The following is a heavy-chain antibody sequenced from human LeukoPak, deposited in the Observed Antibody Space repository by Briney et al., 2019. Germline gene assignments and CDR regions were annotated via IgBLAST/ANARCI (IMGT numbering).Heavy chain of an antibody. V-gene: IGHV1-69*06. CDR3: ARGSELWSPHYFDY. Sequence: GASVKVSCKASGGTFSSYAISWVRQAPGQGLEWMGGIIPIFGTANYAQKFQGRVTITADKSTSTAYMKLSSLRSEDTAVYYCARGSELWSPHYFDYWGQGTLVTVSS. D-gene: IGHD5-18*01. CDR2: IIPIFGTA. J-gene: IGHJ4*02. CDR1: GGTFSSYA.